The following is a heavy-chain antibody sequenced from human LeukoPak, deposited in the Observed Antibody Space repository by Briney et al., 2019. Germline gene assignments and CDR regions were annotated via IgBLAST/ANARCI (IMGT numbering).Heavy chain of an antibody. CDR1: GYTFTSYY. J-gene: IGHJ4*02. CDR3: AREGSYYYGSGSYYNLDY. V-gene: IGHV1-69*13. CDR2: IIPIFGTA. D-gene: IGHD3-10*01. Sequence: GASVKVSCKASGYTFTSYYMHWVRQAPGQGLEWMGGIIPIFGTANYAQKFQGRVTITADESTSTAYMELSSLRSEDTAVYYCAREGSYYYGSGSYYNLDYWGQGTLVTVSS.